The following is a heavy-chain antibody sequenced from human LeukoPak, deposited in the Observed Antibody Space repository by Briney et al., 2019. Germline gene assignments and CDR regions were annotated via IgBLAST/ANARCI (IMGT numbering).Heavy chain of an antibody. CDR3: ARGPYGGNLYDACDI. CDR2: INHSGST. Sequence: TPSETLSLTCAVYGGSFSGYYWSWIRQPPGKGLEWIGEINHSGSTNYNPSLKSRVTISVDTSKNQFSLKLSSVTAADTAVYYCARGPYGGNLYDACDIWGQGTMVIVSS. CDR1: GGSFSGYY. D-gene: IGHD4-23*01. J-gene: IGHJ3*02. V-gene: IGHV4-34*01.